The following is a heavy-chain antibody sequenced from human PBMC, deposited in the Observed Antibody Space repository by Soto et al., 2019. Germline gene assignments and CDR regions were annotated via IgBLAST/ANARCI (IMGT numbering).Heavy chain of an antibody. J-gene: IGHJ6*02. CDR1: GYTFTGYY. CDR2: INPNSGGT. V-gene: IGHV1-2*02. D-gene: IGHD6-13*01. Sequence: QVPLVQSGAEVKKPGASVKVSCKASGYTFTGYYMHWVRQAPGQGLEWMGWINPNSGGTNYAQKFQGRVTMTRDTSISTAYMELSRLRSDDTAVYYCARGGNTHYSSSWYDGMDVWGQGTTVTVSS. CDR3: ARGGNTHYSSSWYDGMDV.